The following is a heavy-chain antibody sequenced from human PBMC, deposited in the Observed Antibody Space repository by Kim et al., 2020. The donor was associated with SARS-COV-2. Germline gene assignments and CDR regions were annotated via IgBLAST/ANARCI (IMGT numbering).Heavy chain of an antibody. CDR3: AKVVGTPYPTAPQYYFYGMDV. J-gene: IGHJ6*02. CDR1: GFTFSYYG. D-gene: IGHD1-1*01. CDR2: IWYDGTKK. Sequence: GGSLRLSCAASGFTFSYYGMYWVRQAPGKGLEWVAVIWYDGTKKYYADSVKGRFTISRDNSKNTLYLQMNSLRAEDTAVYYCAKVVGTPYPTAPQYYFYGMDVWGQGTTVTVSS. V-gene: IGHV3-33*03.